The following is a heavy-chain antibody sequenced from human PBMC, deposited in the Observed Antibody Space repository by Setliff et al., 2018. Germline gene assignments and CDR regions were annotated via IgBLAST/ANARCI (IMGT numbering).Heavy chain of an antibody. J-gene: IGHJ4*02. CDR2: IDRTGNR. D-gene: IGHD3-10*01. CDR3: ARRDEYLQFREFFDF. CDR1: GVSISDGHF. V-gene: IGHV4-38-2*01. Sequence: PSETLSLTCAVSGVSISDGHFWGWFRQPPGKGLEWIGSIDRTGNRYYNSPLRSRVTLSIDMSRNEFSLELRSMTAADTAVYYCARRDEYLQFREFFDFWGQGILVTVSS.